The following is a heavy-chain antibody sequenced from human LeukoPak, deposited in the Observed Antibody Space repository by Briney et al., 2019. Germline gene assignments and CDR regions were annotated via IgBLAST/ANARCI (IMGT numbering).Heavy chain of an antibody. Sequence: PGGSLRPSCAASGFTFDDYAMHWVRQAPGKGLEWVPGISWNSGSIGYADSVKGRFTISRDNAKNSLYLQMNSLRAEDTALYYCAKELPAGWAFDYWGQGTLVTVSS. V-gene: IGHV3-9*01. D-gene: IGHD6-19*01. CDR1: GFTFDDYA. J-gene: IGHJ4*02. CDR2: ISWNSGSI. CDR3: AKELPAGWAFDY.